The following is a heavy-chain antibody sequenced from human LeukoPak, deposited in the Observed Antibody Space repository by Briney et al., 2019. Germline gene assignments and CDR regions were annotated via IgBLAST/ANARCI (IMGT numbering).Heavy chain of an antibody. J-gene: IGHJ4*02. CDR3: ARGRTCGGYPHFDS. CDR2: IFYSAST. CDR1: GGSIDSYY. V-gene: IGHV4-59*01. D-gene: IGHD6-19*01. Sequence: SETLSHTCIVSGGSIDSYYWTWLRQPPGKGLEWIAYIFYSASTNYSPSFKSRATITVDTSKNQFSLNLRSVTAADMAVYYCARGRTCGGYPHFDSWGPGIQVTVSS.